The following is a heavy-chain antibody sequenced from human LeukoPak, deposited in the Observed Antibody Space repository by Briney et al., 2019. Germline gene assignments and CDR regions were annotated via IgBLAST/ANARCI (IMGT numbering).Heavy chain of an antibody. J-gene: IGHJ4*02. CDR1: GFTFSSYW. CDR2: INSDGSST. Sequence: GGSLRLSCAASGFTFSSYWMHWVRQAPGKGLVWVSRINSDGSSTSYADSVKGRFTISGDNAKNTLHLQMNSLRAKDTAVYYCAENYYDSSGYFGYWGQGTLVTVSS. CDR3: AENYYDSSGYFGY. D-gene: IGHD3-22*01. V-gene: IGHV3-74*01.